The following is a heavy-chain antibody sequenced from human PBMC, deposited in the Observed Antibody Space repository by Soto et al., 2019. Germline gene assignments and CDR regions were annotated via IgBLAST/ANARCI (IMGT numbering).Heavy chain of an antibody. CDR2: ISGRGST. CDR3: AKEKDYEYVWGIYRYASDN. CDR1: GFTFSSYA. Sequence: EVQLLESWGGLLQPGESLRLSCAASGFTFSSYAMSWVRQAPGKGLEWVSSISGRGSTNYADSVKGRFTMSRDNSKNTLYLQMTGRRADDTAVYYCAKEKDYEYVWGIYRYASDNWGQGTLVTVSS. V-gene: IGHV3-23*01. J-gene: IGHJ4*02. D-gene: IGHD3-16*02.